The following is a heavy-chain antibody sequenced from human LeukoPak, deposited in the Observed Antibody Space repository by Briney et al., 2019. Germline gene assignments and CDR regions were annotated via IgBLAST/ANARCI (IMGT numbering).Heavy chain of an antibody. CDR3: ASEFRRLEAVAGRGGKVDY. CDR1: GFTFSSYS. D-gene: IGHD6-19*01. V-gene: IGHV3-21*01. Sequence: PGGSLRLSCAASGFTFSSYSMNWVRQAPGKGLEWVSSISSSSSYIYYADSVKGRFTISRDNAKNSLYLQMNSMRAEDTAVYYCASEFRRLEAVAGRGGKVDYWGQGTLVTVSS. J-gene: IGHJ4*02. CDR2: ISSSSSYI.